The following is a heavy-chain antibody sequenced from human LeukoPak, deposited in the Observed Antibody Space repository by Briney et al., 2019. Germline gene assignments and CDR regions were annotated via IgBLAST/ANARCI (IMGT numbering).Heavy chain of an antibody. Sequence: SVKVSCKASGYTFTSYGISWVRQAPGQGLEWMGGIIPIFGTANYAQKSQGRVTITTDESTSTAYMELSSLRSEDTAVYYCARGPAYYDFWSGYFFSYYYYYMDVWGKGTTVTVSS. J-gene: IGHJ6*03. D-gene: IGHD3-3*01. CDR2: IIPIFGTA. CDR1: GYTFTSYG. V-gene: IGHV1-69*05. CDR3: ARGPAYYDFWSGYFFSYYYYYMDV.